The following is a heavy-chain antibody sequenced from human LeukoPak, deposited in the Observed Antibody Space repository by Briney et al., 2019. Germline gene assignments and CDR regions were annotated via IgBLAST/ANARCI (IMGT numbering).Heavy chain of an antibody. J-gene: IGHJ4*02. CDR1: GGFISSYY. V-gene: IGHV4-4*07. D-gene: IGHD3-9*01. CDR2: IYTSGST. Sequence: SETLSLTCTVSGGFISSYYWSWIRQPAGKGLEWIGRIYTSGSTNYNPSLKSRVTISVDTSKNQFSLKLSSVTAADTAVYYCARAGYDILTGYYYFDYWGQGTLVTVSS. CDR3: ARAGYDILTGYYYFDY.